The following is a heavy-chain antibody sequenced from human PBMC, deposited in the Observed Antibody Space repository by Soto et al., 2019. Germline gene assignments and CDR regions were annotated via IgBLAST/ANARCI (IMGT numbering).Heavy chain of an antibody. V-gene: IGHV4-59*01. D-gene: IGHD3-22*01. J-gene: IGHJ4*02. Sequence: QVQLQESGPGLVKPSETLSLTCTVSGGSISSYYWSWIRQPPGKGLEWIGYIYYSGSTNYNPSLKSRVTISVDASKNQFSLKLSSVTAADTAVYYCARLSYDKHVDYWGQGALVTVSS. CDR1: GGSISSYY. CDR2: IYYSGST. CDR3: ARLSYDKHVDY.